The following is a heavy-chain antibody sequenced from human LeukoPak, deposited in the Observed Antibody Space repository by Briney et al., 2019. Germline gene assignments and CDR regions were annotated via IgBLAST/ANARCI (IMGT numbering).Heavy chain of an antibody. CDR2: INHSGST. J-gene: IGHJ4*02. CDR3: ARRGIAARHIDY. D-gene: IGHD6-6*01. Sequence: SETLSLTCAVYGGSFSGYYWSWIRQPPGKGLEWIGEINHSGSTNYNPSLKSRVTISVDTSKNQFSLKLSSVAAADTAVYYCARRGIAARHIDYWGQGTLVTVSS. V-gene: IGHV4-34*01. CDR1: GGSFSGYY.